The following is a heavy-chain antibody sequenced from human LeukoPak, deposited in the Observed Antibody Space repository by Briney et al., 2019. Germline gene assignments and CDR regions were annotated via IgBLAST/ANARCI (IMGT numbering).Heavy chain of an antibody. CDR3: ASPGYSSGWEFDY. V-gene: IGHV1-69*13. D-gene: IGHD6-19*01. Sequence: GDSVKVACKASGGTFSSYAISWVRQAPGQGLEWMGGIIPIFGTANYAQKFQGRVTITADESTSTAYMELSSLRSEDTAVYYCASPGYSSGWEFDYWGQGTLVTVSS. J-gene: IGHJ4*02. CDR2: IIPIFGTA. CDR1: GGTFSSYA.